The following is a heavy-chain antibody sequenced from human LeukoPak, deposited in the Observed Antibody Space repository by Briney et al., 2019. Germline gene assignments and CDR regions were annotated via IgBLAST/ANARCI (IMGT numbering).Heavy chain of an antibody. CDR2: ISISWTYI. D-gene: IGHD6-6*01. Sequence: GGSLRLSCAASGFTFSSYSMNWVRQAPGKGLEWVSSISISWTYIYYADSVKGRFTISRDNARNSLYLQMNSLRAEDTAVYYCARDSNPASRVTDAFDIWGQGTMVTVSS. CDR3: ARDSNPASRVTDAFDI. V-gene: IGHV3-21*01. CDR1: GFTFSSYS. J-gene: IGHJ3*02.